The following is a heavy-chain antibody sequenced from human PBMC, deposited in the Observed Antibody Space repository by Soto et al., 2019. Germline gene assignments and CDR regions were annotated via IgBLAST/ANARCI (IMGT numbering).Heavy chain of an antibody. CDR3: ARTVIGGFDY. V-gene: IGHV4-39*01. CDR2: IFYSGST. D-gene: IGHD3-16*02. CDR1: GDSISSSNYF. J-gene: IGHJ4*02. Sequence: SETLSLTCTVSGDSISSSNYFWGWIRQPPGKGLEWIGTIFYSGSTYYNPSLKSRVTIPVDTSKNQFSLKLSSVTAADTAVYYCARTVIGGFDYWGQGTLVTVSS.